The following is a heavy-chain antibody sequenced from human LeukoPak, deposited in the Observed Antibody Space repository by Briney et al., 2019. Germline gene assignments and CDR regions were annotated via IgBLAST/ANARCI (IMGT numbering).Heavy chain of an antibody. D-gene: IGHD2-15*01. CDR3: ARDWRHCSGGSCYSAAPYYFDY. J-gene: IGHJ4*02. CDR1: GYTFTSYG. Sequence: ASVKVSCKASGYTFTSYGISWVRQAPGQGLEWMGWISAYNGNTNYAQKLQGRVTMTTDTSTSTAYIELRSLRSDDTAVYYCARDWRHCSGGSCYSAAPYYFDYWGQGTLVTVSS. V-gene: IGHV1-18*01. CDR2: ISAYNGNT.